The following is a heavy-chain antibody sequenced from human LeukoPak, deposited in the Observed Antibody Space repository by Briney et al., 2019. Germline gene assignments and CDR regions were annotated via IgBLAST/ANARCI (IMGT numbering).Heavy chain of an antibody. V-gene: IGHV3-74*01. CDR1: GFTFSSYG. J-gene: IGHJ3*02. Sequence: GGSLRLSCAASGFTFSSYGMHWVRQAPGKGLVWVSRMNSDGSTTNYADSVQGRFTISRDNAKNTVYLQMDSLRAEDTAVYYCARYGDYPIWGQGTMVTVSS. CDR2: MNSDGSTT. D-gene: IGHD4-17*01. CDR3: ARYGDYPI.